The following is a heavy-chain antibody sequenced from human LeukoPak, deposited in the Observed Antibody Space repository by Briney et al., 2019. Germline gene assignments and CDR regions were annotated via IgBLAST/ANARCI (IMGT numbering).Heavy chain of an antibody. V-gene: IGHV1-2*02. J-gene: IGHJ4*02. CDR2: INPNSGGT. Sequence: ASVKVSCKASGYTFTGYYMHWVRQAPEQGLEWMGWINPNSGGTNYAQKFQGRVTMTRNTPISTAYMELSSLRSEDTAVYYCASGVRGVIFYWGQGTLATVSS. CDR3: ASGVRGVIFY. D-gene: IGHD3-10*01. CDR1: GYTFTGYY.